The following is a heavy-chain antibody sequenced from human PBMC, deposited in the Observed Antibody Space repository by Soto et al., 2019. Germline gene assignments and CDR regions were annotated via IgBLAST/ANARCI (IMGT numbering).Heavy chain of an antibody. V-gene: IGHV5-51*01. D-gene: IGHD3-3*01. CDR2: IYPGDSDT. CDR1: GYSFTSYW. J-gene: IGHJ6*02. Sequence: GGALKISCKGSGYSFTSYWIGWVRQMPGKGLEWMGIIYPGDSDTRYSPSFQGQVTISADKSISTAYLQWSSLKASDTAMYYCASSSLRFLEWLPTSYGMDVWGQGTTVTVSS. CDR3: ASSSLRFLEWLPTSYGMDV.